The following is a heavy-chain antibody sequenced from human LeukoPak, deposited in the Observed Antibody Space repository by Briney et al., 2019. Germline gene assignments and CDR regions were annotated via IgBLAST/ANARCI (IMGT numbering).Heavy chain of an antibody. CDR3: ARQYSGSYGFDY. CDR1: GGSISSYY. J-gene: IGHJ4*02. CDR2: IYYSGST. V-gene: IGHV4-59*01. D-gene: IGHD1-26*01. Sequence: SETLSLTCTVSGGSISSYYWSWIRQPPGKGLEWIGYIYYSGSTNYNPSLKSRVTISVETSKNQLSLRLSSVTAADTAVYYCARQYSGSYGFDYWGQGTLVTVSS.